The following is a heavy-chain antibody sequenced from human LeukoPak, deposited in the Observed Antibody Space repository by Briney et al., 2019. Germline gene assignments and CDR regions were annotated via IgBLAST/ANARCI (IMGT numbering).Heavy chain of an antibody. Sequence: GGSLRLSCAASGFTFSSYWMSWVRQAPGEGLEWVANIKQDGSEKYYVDSVKGRFTISRDNAKNSLYLQMNSLRAEDTAVYYCARGPPLAGNTHLVDYWGQGTLVTVSS. V-gene: IGHV3-7*01. CDR1: GFTFSSYW. CDR3: ARGPPLAGNTHLVDY. J-gene: IGHJ4*02. CDR2: IKQDGSEK. D-gene: IGHD2-15*01.